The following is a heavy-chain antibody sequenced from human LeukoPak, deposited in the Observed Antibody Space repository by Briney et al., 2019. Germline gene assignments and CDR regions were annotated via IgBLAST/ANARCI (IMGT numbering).Heavy chain of an antibody. CDR1: GFTFSSYA. D-gene: IGHD6-6*01. V-gene: IGHV3-23*01. Sequence: GGSLRLSCAASGFTFSSYAMSWVRQAPGKGLEWVSGISGSGDNTYYADSVKGRFTISRDNSKNTLYLQMNSLRAEDTAVYYCAKNTQYSGYYDCWGQGTLVAVSS. J-gene: IGHJ4*02. CDR3: AKNTQYSGYYDC. CDR2: ISGSGDNT.